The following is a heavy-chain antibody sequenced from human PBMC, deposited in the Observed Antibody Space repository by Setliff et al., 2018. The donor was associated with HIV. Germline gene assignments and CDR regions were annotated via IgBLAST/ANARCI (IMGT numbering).Heavy chain of an antibody. Sequence: GSLRLSCAASGFPFSTYAMNWVRQAPGKGLEWVSRINSDESRTTYADSVKGRFTISRDNAKNTLYLQMNSLRAADTAVYYCARHNTGYSYGYDYYYYYMDVWGKGTTVTVSS. J-gene: IGHJ6*03. CDR1: GFPFSTYA. D-gene: IGHD5-18*01. CDR3: ARHNTGYSYGYDYYYYYMDV. CDR2: INSDESRT. V-gene: IGHV3-74*01.